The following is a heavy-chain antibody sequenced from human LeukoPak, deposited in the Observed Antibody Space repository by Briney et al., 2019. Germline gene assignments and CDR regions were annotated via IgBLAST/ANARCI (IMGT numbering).Heavy chain of an antibody. Sequence: SETLSLTCTVPGGSISTYYWSCIRQPPGKGLECLGFIFHTGATNYNPSLKSRVTISVDTSKNQFSLKLSSVTAADTAIYYCARTYCSTNACPFDHWGQGTLVTVSS. J-gene: IGHJ4*02. CDR3: ARTYCSTNACPFDH. CDR2: IFHTGAT. CDR1: GGSISTYY. V-gene: IGHV4-59*08. D-gene: IGHD2-2*01.